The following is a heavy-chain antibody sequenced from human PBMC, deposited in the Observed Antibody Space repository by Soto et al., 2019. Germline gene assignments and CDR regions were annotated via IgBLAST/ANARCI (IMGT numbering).Heavy chain of an antibody. CDR1: GFTFSDYY. Sequence: PVGSLRLSCAASGFTFSDYYMSWIRQAPGKGLEWVSYISSSGSTIYYADSVKGRFTISRDNAKSSLYLQMNSLRAEDTAVYYCARDREGRYYDSSGPYGMDAWGQGTTVTVSS. J-gene: IGHJ6*02. CDR2: ISSSGSTI. CDR3: ARDREGRYYDSSGPYGMDA. V-gene: IGHV3-11*01. D-gene: IGHD3-22*01.